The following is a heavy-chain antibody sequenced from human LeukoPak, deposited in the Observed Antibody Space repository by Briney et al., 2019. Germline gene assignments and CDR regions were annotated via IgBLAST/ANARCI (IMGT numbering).Heavy chain of an antibody. J-gene: IGHJ3*01. Sequence: GGSLTLSSAASGVTALSNIMCSVRQAPGKGLEWVSVIYSGGDTYYADSVNGRLGITRDNSKNTLYLQMNSLRAEDTAVYCCARQLIAGSGSHAFDGGGQGTLVTVSS. CDR1: GVTALSNI. CDR3: ARQLIAGSGSHAFDG. V-gene: IGHV3-53*01. D-gene: IGHD1-26*01. CDR2: IYSGGDT.